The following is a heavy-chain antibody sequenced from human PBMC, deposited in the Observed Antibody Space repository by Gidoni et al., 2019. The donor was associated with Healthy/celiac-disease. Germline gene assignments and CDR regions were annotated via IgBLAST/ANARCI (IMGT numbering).Heavy chain of an antibody. D-gene: IGHD1-26*01. Sequence: QVQLPESGPGLVKPSQTLSLTCTVSGGSISRGGYYWSWIRQNPGNGLEWFGYIYYSGSPYYNPSLKSRVTISVDTSKNQFSLKLSSVTAADTAVYYCARDRVIRSGRYFDYWGQGTLVTVSS. CDR1: GGSISRGGYY. V-gene: IGHV4-31*03. CDR3: ARDRVIRSGRYFDY. CDR2: IYYSGSP. J-gene: IGHJ4*02.